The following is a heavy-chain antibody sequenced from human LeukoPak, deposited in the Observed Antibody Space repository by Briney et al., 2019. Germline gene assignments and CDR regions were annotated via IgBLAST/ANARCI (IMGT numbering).Heavy chain of an antibody. CDR2: ISSSSSTI. J-gene: IGHJ4*02. CDR1: GFTFSSYS. CDR3: AKDDSSRDYGSGPFDY. V-gene: IGHV3-48*01. D-gene: IGHD3-10*01. Sequence: GGSLRLSCAASGFTFSSYSMNWVRQAPGKGLEWVSYISSSSSTIYYADSVKGRFTISRDNAKNSLYLQMNSLRAEDTAVYYCAKDDSSRDYGSGPFDYWGQGTLVTVSS.